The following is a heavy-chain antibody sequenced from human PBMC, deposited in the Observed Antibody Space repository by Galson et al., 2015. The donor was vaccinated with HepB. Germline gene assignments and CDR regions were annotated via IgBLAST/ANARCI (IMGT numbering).Heavy chain of an antibody. CDR2: TYYWAKWYN. V-gene: IGHV6-1*01. D-gene: IGHD2-15*01. J-gene: IGHJ6*02. CDR3: ARVAGTIYYSGMDV. Sequence: CAISGDSVSSNSAAWYWLRQSPSRGLEWLGRTYYWAKWYNDYAVSVRGRITINSDTSKNQFSLHLNFVTPEDTAVYYCARVAGTIYYSGMDVWGQGTTVTVSS. CDR1: GDSVSSNSAA.